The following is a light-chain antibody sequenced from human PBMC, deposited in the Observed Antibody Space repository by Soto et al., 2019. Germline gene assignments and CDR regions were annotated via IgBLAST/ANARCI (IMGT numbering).Light chain of an antibody. CDR3: QYRWT. CDR2: AAS. V-gene: IGKV1-39*01. J-gene: IGKJ1*01. Sequence: DIQMTQSPSSLSASVGDRVTITCRASQSIPTHLNGYQQKPGKAPNLLIYAASSLQSGVPSRFSGSGSGTDFTLTSSILQPEECATYYCQYRWTFCDGTKGEV. CDR1: QSIPTH.